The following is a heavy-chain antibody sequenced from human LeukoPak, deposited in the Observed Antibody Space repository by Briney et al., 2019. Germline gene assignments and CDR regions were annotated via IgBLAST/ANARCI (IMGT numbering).Heavy chain of an antibody. CDR2: IYTSGYT. CDR1: DGSISSYY. D-gene: IGHD3-10*01. J-gene: IGHJ4*02. V-gene: IGHV4-4*07. Sequence: PSETLSLTCTVSDGSISSYYWSWLRQPAGKGLEWIGLIYTSGYTNYNPSLKSRVTMSIDTSKNQFSLKLSSVTAADTAVYYCASYYYGSGLDYWGQGTLVTVSS. CDR3: ASYYYGSGLDY.